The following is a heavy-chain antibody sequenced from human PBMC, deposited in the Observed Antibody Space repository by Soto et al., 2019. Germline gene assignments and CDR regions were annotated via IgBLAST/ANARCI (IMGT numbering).Heavy chain of an antibody. D-gene: IGHD3-10*01. CDR1: GYTFTSYA. J-gene: IGHJ4*02. V-gene: IGHV1-18*01. CDR2: ISAYNGNT. CDR3: VRVWFGEFVDYFDF. Sequence: QVQLVQSGAEVKKPGASVKVSCKASGYTFTSYAISWVRQAPGQGLEWMGWISAYNGNTNYAQKLQGRVTMTTDTATSTAYMELRSLRSDDTAVYYCVRVWFGEFVDYFDFWGQGTLVTVSS.